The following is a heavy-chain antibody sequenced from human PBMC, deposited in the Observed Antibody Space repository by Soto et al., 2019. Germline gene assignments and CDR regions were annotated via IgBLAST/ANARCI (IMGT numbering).Heavy chain of an antibody. J-gene: IGHJ6*02. CDR1: GGSFSGYY. CDR2: INHSGST. D-gene: IGHD2-2*01. V-gene: IGHV4-34*01. CDR3: AREVVPAAPTRTVYGMDV. Sequence: SETLSLTCAVYGGSFSGYYWSWIRQPPGKGLEWIGEINHSGSTNYNPSLKSRVTISVDTSKNQFSLKLSSVTAADTAVYYCAREVVPAAPTRTVYGMDVWGQGTTVTVSS.